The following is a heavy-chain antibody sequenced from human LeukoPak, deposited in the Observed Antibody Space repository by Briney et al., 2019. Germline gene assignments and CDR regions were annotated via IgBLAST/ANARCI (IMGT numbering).Heavy chain of an antibody. J-gene: IGHJ1*01. CDR2: INPNSGGT. V-gene: IGHV1-2*02. Sequence: ASVTVSCKASGYTFTGYYIHWVRQAPGQGLEWTGWINPNSGGTNYAQKFQGRVTMSRDASISTTYMEVSRLRSDDTAVYYCARATFYDTLTGQVAPAAEYFQHWGQGTLVTVSS. CDR1: GYTFTGYY. D-gene: IGHD3-9*01. CDR3: ARATFYDTLTGQVAPAAEYFQH.